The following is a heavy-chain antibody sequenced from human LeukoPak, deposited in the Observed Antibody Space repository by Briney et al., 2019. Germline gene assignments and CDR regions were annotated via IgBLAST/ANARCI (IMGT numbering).Heavy chain of an antibody. CDR3: AKAKTGYYGGLTFDY. J-gene: IGHJ4*02. D-gene: IGHD3-9*01. V-gene: IGHV3-9*01. CDR1: GFTFDDYA. Sequence: GGSLRLSCAASGFTFDDYAMHWVRQAPGKGLEWVSGISWNSGSIGYADSVKGRFTISRDNAKNSLYLQMNSLRAEDTALYYCAKAKTGYYGGLTFDYWGQGTLVTVSS. CDR2: ISWNSGSI.